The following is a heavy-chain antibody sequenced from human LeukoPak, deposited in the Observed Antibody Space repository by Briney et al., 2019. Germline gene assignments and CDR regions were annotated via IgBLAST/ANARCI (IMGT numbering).Heavy chain of an antibody. J-gene: IGHJ4*02. CDR2: ISSSSSYI. D-gene: IGHD6-19*01. Sequence: GGSLRLSCAASGFTFSSYSMNWVRQAPGKGLEWVSSISSSSSYIYYADSVKGRFTISRGNAKNSLYLQMNSLRAEDTAVYYCARGSRSSGWYSDYWGQGTLVTVSS. CDR3: ARGSRSSGWYSDY. CDR1: GFTFSSYS. V-gene: IGHV3-21*01.